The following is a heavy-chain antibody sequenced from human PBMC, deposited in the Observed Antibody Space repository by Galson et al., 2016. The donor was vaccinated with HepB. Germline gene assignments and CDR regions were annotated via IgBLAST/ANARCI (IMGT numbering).Heavy chain of an antibody. V-gene: IGHV3-69-1*01. CDR2: ISSAETI. Sequence: SLRLSCAASGFMFSSYSMNCVRQAPGKGLEWVSHISSAETIYYADSVKGRFTISRDNAKNSLYLQLHSLRVEDTAVYYCASADFEYGNSSFWGQGSLVTVSS. CDR3: ASADFEYGNSSF. D-gene: IGHD6-6*01. J-gene: IGHJ4*02. CDR1: GFMFSSYS.